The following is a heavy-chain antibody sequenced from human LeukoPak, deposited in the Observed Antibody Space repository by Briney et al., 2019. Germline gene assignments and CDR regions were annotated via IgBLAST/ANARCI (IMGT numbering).Heavy chain of an antibody. CDR3: ARVSGRADAFDI. Sequence: ASVKVSCKASGGTFSSYAISWVRQAPGQGLEWMGRIIPIFGIANYAQKFQGRVTITADRSTSTAYMELSSLRSEDTAVYYCARVSGRADAFDIWGQGTMVTVSS. CDR1: GGTFSSYA. V-gene: IGHV1-69*04. D-gene: IGHD6-25*01. J-gene: IGHJ3*02. CDR2: IIPIFGIA.